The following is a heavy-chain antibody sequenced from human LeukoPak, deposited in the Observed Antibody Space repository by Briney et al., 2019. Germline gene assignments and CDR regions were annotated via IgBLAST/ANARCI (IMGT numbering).Heavy chain of an antibody. J-gene: IGHJ4*02. D-gene: IGHD4-17*01. CDR1: GFTFSSYS. CDR2: ISSSSSYI. V-gene: IGHV3-21*01. CDR3: ARDRHDYGDYGGRPFDY. Sequence: PGGSLRLSCAASGFTFSSYSMNWVRQAPGKGLEWVSSISSSSSYIYYADSVKGRFTIPRDNAKNSLYLQMNSLRAEDTAVYYCARDRHDYGDYGGRPFDYWGQGTLVTVSS.